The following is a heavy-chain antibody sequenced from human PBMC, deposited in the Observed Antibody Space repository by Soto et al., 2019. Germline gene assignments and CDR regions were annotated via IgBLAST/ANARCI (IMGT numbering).Heavy chain of an antibody. Sequence: GESLKISCKGSGYSFTSYWISWVRQMPGKGLEWMGRIDPSDSYTNYSPSFQGHVTISADKSISTAYLQWSSLKASDTAMYYWPRRKGELHSPYGMDVWGQGTTVTVS. V-gene: IGHV5-10-1*01. J-gene: IGHJ6*02. D-gene: IGHD1-26*01. CDR2: IDPSDSYT. CDR3: PRRKGELHSPYGMDV. CDR1: GYSFTSYW.